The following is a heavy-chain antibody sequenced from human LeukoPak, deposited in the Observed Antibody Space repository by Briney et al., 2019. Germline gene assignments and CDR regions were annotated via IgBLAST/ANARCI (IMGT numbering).Heavy chain of an antibody. CDR3: ARRYFDWFLGAGGSLDI. CDR2: IKQDGSEK. Sequence: GGSLRLSCAVSGFTFRSCCLHWVRQAPANGLEWVANIKQDGSEKYYVDSVKGRFTISRDNANDSVYLQMNSLRAEDTAVYYCARRYFDWFLGAGGSLDIWGQGTMVTVSS. V-gene: IGHV3-7*01. D-gene: IGHD3-9*01. CDR1: GFTFRSCC. J-gene: IGHJ3*02.